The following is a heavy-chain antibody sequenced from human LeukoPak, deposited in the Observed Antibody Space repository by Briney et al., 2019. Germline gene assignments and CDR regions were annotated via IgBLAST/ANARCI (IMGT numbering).Heavy chain of an antibody. V-gene: IGHV4-34*01. J-gene: IGHJ4*02. CDR1: GGSFSGYY. CDR3: ARNGPCGGDCSYFDY. Sequence: SETLSLTRAVYGGSFSGYYWSWIRHPPGKGLEWSGEINHSGSTHYNPPLKSRVTISVDTSKNLFSLKLSSVTAADTAVYYCARNGPCGGDCSYFDYWGQGTLVTVSS. CDR2: INHSGST. D-gene: IGHD2-21*02.